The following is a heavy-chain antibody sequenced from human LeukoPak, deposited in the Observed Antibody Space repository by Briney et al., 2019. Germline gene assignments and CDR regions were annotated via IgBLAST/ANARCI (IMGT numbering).Heavy chain of an antibody. J-gene: IGHJ4*02. V-gene: IGHV4-31*03. CDR2: IYYSGST. D-gene: IGHD6-19*01. Sequence: PSETLSLTCTVSGGSISSGGYYWRWIRQHPGKGLEWIGYIYYSGSTYYNPSLKSRVTISVDTSKNQFSLKLSSVTAADTAVYYCARADSSGWSPRLLYWGQGTLVTVSS. CDR3: ARADSSGWSPRLLY. CDR1: GGSISSGGYY.